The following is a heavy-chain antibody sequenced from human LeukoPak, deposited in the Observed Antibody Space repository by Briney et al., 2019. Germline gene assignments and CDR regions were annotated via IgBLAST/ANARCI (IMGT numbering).Heavy chain of an antibody. D-gene: IGHD2/OR15-2a*01. J-gene: IGHJ4*02. Sequence: GGSLRLSCAASGFTFSTYTMNWVRQAPGKGLEWISSISSSSSTIYHADSVKGRFTISRDNAKNSLFLQMDSLRDEDTAVYYCARARIADYWGQGTLVTVSS. CDR3: ARARIADY. CDR2: ISSSSSTI. CDR1: GFTFSTYT. V-gene: IGHV3-48*02.